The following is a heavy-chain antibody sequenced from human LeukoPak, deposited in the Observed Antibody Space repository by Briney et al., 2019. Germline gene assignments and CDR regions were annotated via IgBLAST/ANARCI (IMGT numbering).Heavy chain of an antibody. Sequence: PGGSLRLSCAASGFTFSSYEMNWVRQAPGKGLEWVSYISSSGSTIYYADSVKGRFTISRDNSKNTLSLQMNSLRVEDTAVYYCGKRITVTNDYSLGYWGQGTLVTVSS. J-gene: IGHJ4*02. D-gene: IGHD4-17*01. CDR1: GFTFSSYE. CDR3: GKRITVTNDYSLGY. CDR2: ISSSGSTI. V-gene: IGHV3-48*03.